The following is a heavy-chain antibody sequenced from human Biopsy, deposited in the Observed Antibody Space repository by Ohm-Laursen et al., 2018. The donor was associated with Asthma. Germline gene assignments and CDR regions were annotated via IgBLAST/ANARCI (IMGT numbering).Heavy chain of an antibody. CDR1: GFTVSRDH. J-gene: IGHJ3*02. CDR3: ARAYGGSFFSGAFDI. CDR2: IYSGGGT. V-gene: IGHV3-53*01. Sequence: GSLRLSCSASGFTVSRDHMFWVRQAPGKGLEWVSVIYSGGGTYYADSVQGRVTISRDNSKNTLSLQMNSLRAEDTAVYYCARAYGGSFFSGAFDIWGQGTMVTV. D-gene: IGHD4-23*01.